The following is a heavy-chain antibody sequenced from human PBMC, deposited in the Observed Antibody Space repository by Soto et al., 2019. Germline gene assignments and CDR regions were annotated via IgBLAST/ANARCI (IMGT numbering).Heavy chain of an antibody. D-gene: IGHD4-17*01. V-gene: IGHV4-4*02. CDR3: ARGGDDYGVNFDC. J-gene: IGHJ4*02. CDR1: GGSISSSNW. CDR2: IYHSGST. Sequence: QVQLQESGPGLVKPSGTLSLTCAVSGGSISSSNWWSWVRQPPGKGLEWIGEIYHSGSTNYNPSLKSRVPISVDKSKNQLPLKLGAVTAADTAVYYCARGGDDYGVNFDCWGQGTLVTVSS.